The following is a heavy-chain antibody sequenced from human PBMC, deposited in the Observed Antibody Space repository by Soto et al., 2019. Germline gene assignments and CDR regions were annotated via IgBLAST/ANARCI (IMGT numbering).Heavy chain of an antibody. D-gene: IGHD6-13*01. CDR3: ARANSSTWYKLEYKWFDS. V-gene: IGHV4-59*01. CDR2: MYYSETT. CDR1: GASINDFY. Sequence: SETLSLTCTVSGASINDFYWSWIRQTPGKGLEWVGFMYYSETTKYNPSLKGRVNMSLDTSKNQVSLHLKSVTAADTAVYYCARANSSTWYKLEYKWFDSWGQGTQVTVSS. J-gene: IGHJ5*01.